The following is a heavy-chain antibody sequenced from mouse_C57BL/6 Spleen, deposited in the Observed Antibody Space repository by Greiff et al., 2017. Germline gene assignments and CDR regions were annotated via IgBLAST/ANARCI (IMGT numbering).Heavy chain of an antibody. CDR2: IDPSDSET. CDR1: GYTFTSYW. J-gene: IGHJ2*01. D-gene: IGHD1-1*01. V-gene: IGHV1-52*01. CDR3: ARKPMDYGSLDY. Sequence: QVQLQQPGAELVRPGSSVKLSCKASGYTFTSYWMHWVKQRPIQGLEWIGNIDPSDSETHYNQKFKDKATFTVDKSSSTAYMQLSSLTSEDSAVYYCARKPMDYGSLDYWGQGTTLTVSS.